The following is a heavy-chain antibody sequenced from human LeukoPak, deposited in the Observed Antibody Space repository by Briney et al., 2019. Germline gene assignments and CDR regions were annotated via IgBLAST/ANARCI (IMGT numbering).Heavy chain of an antibody. CDR3: ARVNTQGVPSP. V-gene: IGHV4-39*01. CDR2: IYYSGTT. CDR1: GDSISSRDYY. J-gene: IGHJ5*02. Sequence: SETLSLTCTVSGDSISSRDYYWGWIRQPPGKGLEWIASIYYSGTTHYNPSHQSRVTMPVDTSKNQFSLKLSSVTAADTAVYYCARVNTQGVPSPWGQGTLVTVSS. D-gene: IGHD2-15*01.